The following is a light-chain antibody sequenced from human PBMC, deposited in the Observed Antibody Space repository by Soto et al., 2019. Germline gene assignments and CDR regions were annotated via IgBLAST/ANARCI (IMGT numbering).Light chain of an antibody. CDR2: AAS. Sequence: DIQLTQSPSFLSASVGDRVTITCRASQGMSSYLAWYQQNPGKAPELLIYAASTLQSGVPSRFSGSGSGTEFTLTISSLQPEDFATYYCQQVNTFPVTFGQGTRLEIK. CDR1: QGMSSY. V-gene: IGKV1-9*01. CDR3: QQVNTFPVT. J-gene: IGKJ5*01.